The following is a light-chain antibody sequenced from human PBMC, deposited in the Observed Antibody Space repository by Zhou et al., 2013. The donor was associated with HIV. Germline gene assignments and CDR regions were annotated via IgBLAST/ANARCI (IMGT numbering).Light chain of an antibody. CDR1: QTVSSN. J-gene: IGKJ5*01. CDR2: GAA. V-gene: IGKV3-15*01. Sequence: EIVIWQSPATLSLSPGERATVSCRASQTVSSNLAWYQQKPGQVPRLLIYGAATRATGVPGRFSGSGSGTEFTLSISSLQPEDAATYYCQNYNSALSITFGQGTRLDIK. CDR3: QNYNSALSIT.